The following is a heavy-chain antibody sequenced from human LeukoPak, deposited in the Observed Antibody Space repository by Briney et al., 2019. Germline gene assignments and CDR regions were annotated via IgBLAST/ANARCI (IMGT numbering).Heavy chain of an antibody. CDR2: ISGSGGST. Sequence: GGSLRLSCAASGFTFSSYAMSWVRQAPGKGLEWVSAISGSGGSTYYADSVKGRFTISRDNSQNTLYLQMNNLRAEDTAVYYCAPRGVTATYYFDYWGQGTLVTVSS. D-gene: IGHD2-21*02. CDR1: GFTFSSYA. CDR3: APRGVTATYYFDY. V-gene: IGHV3-23*01. J-gene: IGHJ4*02.